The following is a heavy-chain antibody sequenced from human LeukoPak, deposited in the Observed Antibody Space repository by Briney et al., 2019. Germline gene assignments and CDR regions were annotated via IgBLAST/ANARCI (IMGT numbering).Heavy chain of an antibody. CDR1: GDSISSYQ. CDR3: ARSESEWDPFDY. Sequence: SETLSLTCTVSGDSISSYQWSWIRQPPGKGLEWIGYTSYNGGTMYNPSLRSRVAISIDTSENQFSLRLSSVTAADTAVYYCARSESEWDPFDYWGQGTLVTVSS. V-gene: IGHV4-59*01. J-gene: IGHJ4*02. D-gene: IGHD1-26*01. CDR2: TSYNGGT.